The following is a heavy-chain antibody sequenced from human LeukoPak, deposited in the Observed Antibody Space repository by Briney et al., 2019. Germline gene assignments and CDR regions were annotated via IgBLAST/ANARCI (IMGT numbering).Heavy chain of an antibody. CDR3: ARTGHIVVVTAILPYYFDY. Sequence: GSLRLSCAASGFTFSSYAMGWVRQAPGKGLEWIGETNKSGSTNYNPSLKSRVTISVDTSKNQFSLKLSSVTAADTAVYYCARTGHIVVVTAILPYYFDYWGQGTLVTVSS. V-gene: IGHV4-34*01. CDR2: TNKSGST. D-gene: IGHD2-21*02. CDR1: GFTFSSYA. J-gene: IGHJ4*02.